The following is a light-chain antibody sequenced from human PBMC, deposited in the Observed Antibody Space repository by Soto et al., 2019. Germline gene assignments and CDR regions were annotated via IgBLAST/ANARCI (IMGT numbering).Light chain of an antibody. CDR3: AAWDDSLNGYV. V-gene: IGLV1-44*01. CDR1: SSNIGTNA. Sequence: QSVLTQPPSASGTPGHSVAVSCSGGSSNIGTNAVNWYQQLPGTAPKLLIYNNNQRPSGVPDRFSGSKSGTSASLAISGLQSEDDADYYCAAWDDSLNGYVFVTGTMVTVL. CDR2: NNN. J-gene: IGLJ1*01.